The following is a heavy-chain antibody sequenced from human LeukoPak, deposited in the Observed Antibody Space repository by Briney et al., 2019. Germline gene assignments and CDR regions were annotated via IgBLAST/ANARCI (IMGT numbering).Heavy chain of an antibody. CDR3: AKEARCCSAGSCYQTPSGDY. CDR2: ISYDGSNK. V-gene: IGHV3-30-3*01. D-gene: IGHD2-15*01. J-gene: IGHJ4*02. Sequence: PGGSLRLSCAASGFTFSSYAMHWVRQAPGKGLEWVAVISYDGSNKYYADSVKGRFTISRDNSKNTLYLQMNSLRAEDTAVYYCAKEARCCSAGSCYQTPSGDYWGQGTLVTVSS. CDR1: GFTFSSYA.